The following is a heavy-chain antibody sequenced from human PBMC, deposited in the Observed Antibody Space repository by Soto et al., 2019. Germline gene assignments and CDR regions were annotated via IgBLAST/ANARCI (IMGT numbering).Heavy chain of an antibody. CDR3: ARDRGSYGMDV. J-gene: IGHJ6*02. V-gene: IGHV4-31*03. Sequence: QVQLQESGPGLVKPSQTLSLTCTVSGDSISGGYYWSWIRQHPGKGLEWIGYVSPSGTPYYKPSLNSRVSISMDTSKNQFSLEVNSVTAADTAVYYCARDRGSYGMDVWGQGTTVTVSS. D-gene: IGHD3-10*01. CDR1: GDSISGGYY. CDR2: VSPSGTP.